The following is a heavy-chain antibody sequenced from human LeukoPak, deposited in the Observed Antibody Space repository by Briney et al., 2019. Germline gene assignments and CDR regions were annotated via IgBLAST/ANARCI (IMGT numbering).Heavy chain of an antibody. J-gene: IGHJ3*02. CDR1: GCTFTSYA. CDR2: IIPNLGIA. D-gene: IGHD3-22*01. CDR3: ASTVIRDAFDI. Sequence: GASVKVSLKASGCTFTSYAISWVRQAPGQGLEWMGRIIPNLGIANYVQKFQGRVTINADKSTSTAYMELSSLRSEDTAVYYCASTVIRDAFDIWGQGTMVTVSS. V-gene: IGHV1-69*04.